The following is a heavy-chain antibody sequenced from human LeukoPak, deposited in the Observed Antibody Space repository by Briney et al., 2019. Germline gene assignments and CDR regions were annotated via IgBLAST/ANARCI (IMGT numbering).Heavy chain of an antibody. Sequence: PGGSLRLSCAASGFTFSSCAMTWVRQAPGKGLEWVSSLSGSGASTFYADSVKGRFTISRDNSKNTLSLQMSSLRAEDTAVYFCAKYLGKYSYGYPGLDYWGQGTLVTVSS. CDR2: LSGSGAST. J-gene: IGHJ4*02. V-gene: IGHV3-23*01. CDR3: AKYLGKYSYGYPGLDY. CDR1: GFTFSSCA. D-gene: IGHD5-18*01.